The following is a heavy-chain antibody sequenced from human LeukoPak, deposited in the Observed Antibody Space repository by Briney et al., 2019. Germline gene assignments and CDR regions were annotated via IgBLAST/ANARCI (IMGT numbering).Heavy chain of an antibody. CDR3: ARASGG. Sequence: PGGSLRLSCEASGFTFSNYAMHWVRQAPGKGLEWVAVISYDAGTKYYADSVKGRFTISRDNSKNTLYLQMNSLRAEDTALYYCARASGGWGQGTMVTVSS. J-gene: IGHJ3*01. V-gene: IGHV3-30-3*01. CDR2: ISYDAGTK. D-gene: IGHD3-10*01. CDR1: GFTFSNYA.